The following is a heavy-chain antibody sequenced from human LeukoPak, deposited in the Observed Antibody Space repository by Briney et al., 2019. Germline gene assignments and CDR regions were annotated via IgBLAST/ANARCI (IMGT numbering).Heavy chain of an antibody. V-gene: IGHV3-30*04. CDR2: ISYDGSNK. CDR3: ARDPSWNIAAPNWFDP. J-gene: IGHJ5*02. CDR1: GFTFSRYA. Sequence: GGSLRLSCAASGFTFSRYAMHWVRQAPGKGLEWVAVISYDGSNKYYADSVKGRFTISRDNSKNTLYLQMNSLRAEDTAVYYCARDPSWNIAAPNWFDPWGQGTLVTVSS. D-gene: IGHD6-13*01.